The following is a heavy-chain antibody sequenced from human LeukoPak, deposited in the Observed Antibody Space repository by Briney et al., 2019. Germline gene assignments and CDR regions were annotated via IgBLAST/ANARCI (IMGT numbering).Heavy chain of an antibody. J-gene: IGHJ3*02. V-gene: IGHV3-23*01. CDR1: GFTFSSYA. D-gene: IGHD3-10*01. CDR2: ISGSGGST. Sequence: GGSLRLSCAASGFTFSSYAMSWVRQAPGKGLEWVSDISGSGGSTYFADSVKGRFTISRDNSKNTLYLQMNSLRAEDTAVYYCAKDAGPMVRGVIGDAFHIWGQGTMVTVSS. CDR3: AKDAGPMVRGVIGDAFHI.